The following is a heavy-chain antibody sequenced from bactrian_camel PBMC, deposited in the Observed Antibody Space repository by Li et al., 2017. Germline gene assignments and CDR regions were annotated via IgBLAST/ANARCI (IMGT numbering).Heavy chain of an antibody. CDR1: RNIPRSRY. CDR3: AAATFASCAWRPGAHDFYL. CDR2: IQNDPKTT. D-gene: IGHD4*01. V-gene: IGHV3S40*01. J-gene: IGHJ6*01. Sequence: DVQLVESGGGSVQTGSSLTLSCAMPRNIPRSRYTAWFRRAPGKEREGVANIQNDPKTTRYADSGKGRFTISKDSAKNMVFLRMDRLKPGDTAMYYCAAATFASCAWRPGAHDFYLWGRGTQVTVS.